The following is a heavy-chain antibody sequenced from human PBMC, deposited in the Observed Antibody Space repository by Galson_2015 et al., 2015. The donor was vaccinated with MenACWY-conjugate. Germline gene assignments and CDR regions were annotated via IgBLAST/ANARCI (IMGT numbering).Heavy chain of an antibody. V-gene: IGHV1-46*01. J-gene: IGHJ4*02. CDR1: GYTFTTYY. CDR3: VREYRGGSFDY. Sequence: SVKVSCKASGYTFTTYYMHWVRQAPGQALEWMGIIRPSGDDGTTYAQKFQGSVTMTRDTSTSTVYMDLSSLRSEDTAVYYCVREYRGGSFDYWGQGTLVTVSS. CDR2: IRPSGDDGT. D-gene: IGHD1-26*01.